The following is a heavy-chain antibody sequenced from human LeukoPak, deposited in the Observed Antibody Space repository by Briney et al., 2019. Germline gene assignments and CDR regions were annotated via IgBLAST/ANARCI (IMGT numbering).Heavy chain of an antibody. Sequence: PSETLSLTCAVYGGSFSGYYWSRIRQPPGKGLEWIGEINHRGSTNYNPSLKSRVTISVDTSKNQFSLKLSSVTAADTAVYYCARGDIVVVVAATLGRRGMDVWGQGTTVPVSS. CDR3: ARGDIVVVVAATLGRRGMDV. D-gene: IGHD2-15*01. CDR1: GGSFSGYY. J-gene: IGHJ6*02. V-gene: IGHV4-34*01. CDR2: INHRGST.